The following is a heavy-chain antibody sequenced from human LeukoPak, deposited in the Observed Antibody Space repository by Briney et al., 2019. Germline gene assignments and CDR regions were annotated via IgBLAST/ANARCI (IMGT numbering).Heavy chain of an antibody. CDR3: ARHDYYGSLNWFDP. Sequence: PSETLSLTCTVSGGSISSSSYYWGWIRQPPGKGLEWIGSIYYSGTTYYNPSLKSRLTISVDTSKNHFSLKLTSVTAADTAVYYCARHDYYGSLNWFDPWGQGTLITVSS. V-gene: IGHV4-39*01. CDR1: GGSISSSSYY. D-gene: IGHD3-10*01. J-gene: IGHJ5*02. CDR2: IYYSGTT.